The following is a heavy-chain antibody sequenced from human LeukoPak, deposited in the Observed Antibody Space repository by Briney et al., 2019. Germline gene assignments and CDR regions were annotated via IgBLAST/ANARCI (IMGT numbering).Heavy chain of an antibody. Sequence: GRSLRLSCAASGFTFSSYGMHWVRQAPGKGLEWVAVISYDGSNKYYADSVKGRFIISRDNSKNTLYLQMNSLRAEDTAVYYCARPPRGYSGYDGTGLDYWGQGTLVTVSS. CDR2: ISYDGSNK. V-gene: IGHV3-30*03. J-gene: IGHJ4*02. CDR1: GFTFSSYG. CDR3: ARPPRGYSGYDGTGLDY. D-gene: IGHD5-12*01.